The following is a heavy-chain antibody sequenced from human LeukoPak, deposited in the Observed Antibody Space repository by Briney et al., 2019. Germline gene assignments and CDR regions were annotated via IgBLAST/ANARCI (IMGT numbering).Heavy chain of an antibody. D-gene: IGHD3-9*01. CDR3: ARHLNRYFDCLDY. Sequence: PSETLSLTCTVSGGSISSSSYYWGWIRQPPGKGLEWIGSIYYSGSTYYNPSLKSRVTISVDTSKNQFSPKLSSVTAADTAVYYCARHLNRYFDCLDYWGQGTLVTVSS. CDR2: IYYSGST. CDR1: GGSISSSSYY. J-gene: IGHJ4*02. V-gene: IGHV4-39*01.